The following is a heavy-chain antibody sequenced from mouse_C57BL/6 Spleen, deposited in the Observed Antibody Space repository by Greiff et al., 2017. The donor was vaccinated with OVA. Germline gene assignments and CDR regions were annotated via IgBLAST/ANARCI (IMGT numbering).Heavy chain of an antibody. CDR1: GYTFTSYW. CDR3: ARRGTVDY. D-gene: IGHD3-3*01. V-gene: IGHV1-50*01. J-gene: IGHJ2*01. CDR2: IDPSDSYT. Sequence: VQLQQPGAELVKPGASVKLSCKASGYTFTSYWMQWVKQRPGQGLEWIGEIDPSDSYTNYNQKFKGKATLTEDTSSSTAYMQLSSLTSEDAAVYYCARRGTVDYWGQGTTLTVSS.